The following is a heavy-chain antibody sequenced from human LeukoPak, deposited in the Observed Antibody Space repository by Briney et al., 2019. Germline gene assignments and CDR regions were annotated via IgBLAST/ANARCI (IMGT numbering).Heavy chain of an antibody. D-gene: IGHD1-26*01. Sequence: GGSPRLSCAASGFTFSSYAISWVRQAPGKGLEWVSGISGSGGHTHYADSVKGRFTISRDNSKKTLYLEVFSLRADDTAVYYCAKSGSYERWFDPWGQGTLVTVSS. CDR1: GFTFSSYA. CDR3: AKSGSYERWFDP. J-gene: IGHJ5*02. V-gene: IGHV3-23*01. CDR2: ISGSGGHT.